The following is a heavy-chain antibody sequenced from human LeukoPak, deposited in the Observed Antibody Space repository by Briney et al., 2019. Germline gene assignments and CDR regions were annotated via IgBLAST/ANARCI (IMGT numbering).Heavy chain of an antibody. CDR3: AKDSRIQLWLLREDIVGLFDY. Sequence: PGGSLRLSCAASGFTFSSYAMSWVRQAPGKGLEWVSAISGSGGSTYYADSVKGRFTISRDNSKNTLYLQMNSLRAEDTAVYYCAKDSRIQLWLLREDIVGLFDYWGQGTLVTVSS. J-gene: IGHJ4*02. V-gene: IGHV3-23*01. CDR2: ISGSGGST. CDR1: GFTFSSYA. D-gene: IGHD5-18*01.